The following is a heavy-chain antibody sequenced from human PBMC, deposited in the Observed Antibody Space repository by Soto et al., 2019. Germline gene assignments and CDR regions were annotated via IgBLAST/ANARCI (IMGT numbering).Heavy chain of an antibody. Sequence: GASVKVSCKASGGTFSNYAISWVRQAPGQGLEWMGGIKPIFTTPKYAQKFQGRVTITADESTNTAYMELSSLRSEDTAVYYCAGGNMLYYYDGSGYYLFDYWDQGTQVTVSS. CDR2: IKPIFTTP. J-gene: IGHJ4*02. V-gene: IGHV1-69*13. D-gene: IGHD3-22*01. CDR1: GGTFSNYA. CDR3: AGGNMLYYYDGSGYYLFDY.